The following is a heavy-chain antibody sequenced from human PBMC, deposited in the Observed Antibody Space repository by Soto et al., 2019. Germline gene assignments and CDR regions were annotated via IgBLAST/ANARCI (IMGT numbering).Heavy chain of an antibody. V-gene: IGHV2-5*02. CDR2: IYWDDDK. D-gene: IGHD2-2*01. CDR1: GFSLSMSGVG. Sequence: QITLKESGPTLVKPTQTLTLTCTFSGFSLSMSGVGVGWIRQPPGKALEWLALIYWDDDKRYSPSLKSRLTITKDPSKNPVVLTMTNMDPVDTATYYCARGLRYCSSTNCPNCFDPWGQGTLVTVSS. CDR3: ARGLRYCSSTNCPNCFDP. J-gene: IGHJ5*02.